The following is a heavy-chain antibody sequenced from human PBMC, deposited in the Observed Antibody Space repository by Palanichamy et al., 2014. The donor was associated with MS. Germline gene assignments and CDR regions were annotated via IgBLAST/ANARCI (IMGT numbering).Heavy chain of an antibody. D-gene: IGHD2-15*01. CDR2: ISVDNGST. J-gene: IGHJ4*02. V-gene: IGHV1-18*01. CDR3: AGYCGGGTCYSGDGY. Sequence: QVQLVQSGDEVKRLGASVKVSCKASGYTFYNYDIIWVRQAPGQGLEWMGWISVDNGSTNYAQKLQGRVTMTTDRSTSTAYMELRSLRSDDTAVYYCAGYCGGGTCYSGDGYWGQGTLVTVSS. CDR1: GYTFYNYD.